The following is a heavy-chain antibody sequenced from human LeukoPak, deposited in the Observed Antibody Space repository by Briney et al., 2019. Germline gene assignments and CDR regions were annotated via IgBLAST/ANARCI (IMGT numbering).Heavy chain of an antibody. J-gene: IGHJ4*02. D-gene: IGHD1-26*01. V-gene: IGHV3-48*04. Sequence: GGSLRLSCAASGFTFTSYAMSWVRQAPGKGLEWVSYISSSGSTIYYADSVKGRFTISRDNAKNSLYLQMNSLRAEDTAVYYCVRGGLYHYSGTSGDYWGQGTLVTVSS. CDR3: VRGGLYHYSGTSGDY. CDR2: ISSSGSTI. CDR1: GFTFTSYA.